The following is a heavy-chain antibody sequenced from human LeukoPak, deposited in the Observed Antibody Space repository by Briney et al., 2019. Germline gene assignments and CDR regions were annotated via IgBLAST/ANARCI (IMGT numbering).Heavy chain of an antibody. V-gene: IGHV4-39*07. J-gene: IGHJ4*02. Sequence: SETLSLTCTVSGGSISSSSYYWGWIRQPPGKGLEWIGSIYYSGSTYYNPSLKSRVTISVDTSKNQFSLKLSSVTAADTAVYYCARDVGRGGYSYGWGQGTLVTVSS. CDR3: ARDVGRGGYSYG. CDR1: GGSISSSSYY. CDR2: IYYSGST. D-gene: IGHD5-18*01.